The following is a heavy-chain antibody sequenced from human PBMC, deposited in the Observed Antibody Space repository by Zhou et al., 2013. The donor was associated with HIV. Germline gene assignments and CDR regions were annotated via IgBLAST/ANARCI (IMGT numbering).Heavy chain of an antibody. CDR1: GGTFSSYA. D-gene: IGHD3-10*01. V-gene: IGHV1-69*12. CDR2: IIPFFGKA. J-gene: IGHJ3*02. CDR3: AREQFGVEVTPLLSCAFDI. Sequence: QVQLVQSGAEVKQPGSSVQVSCKVSGGTFSSYAISWVRQAPGQGLEWMGGIIPFFGKANYAQKFQARVTITADESTSTAYMELSSLRSEDTAVYYCAREQFGVEVTPLLSCAFDIWGQGTMVTVSS.